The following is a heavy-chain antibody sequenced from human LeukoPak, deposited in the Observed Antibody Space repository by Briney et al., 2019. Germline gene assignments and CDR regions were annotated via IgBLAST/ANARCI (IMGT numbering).Heavy chain of an antibody. V-gene: IGHV4-61*02. CDR2: IYTSGST. J-gene: IGHJ4*02. Sequence: SQTLSLTCTVSGGSISSGSYYWSWIRQPAGKGLEWIGRIYTSGSTNYNPSLKSRVTISVDTSKNQFSLKLSFVTAADTAVYYCARGTVGRTYCGGDCYSPIDYWGQGTLVTVSS. CDR1: GGSISSGSYY. D-gene: IGHD2-21*01. CDR3: ARGTVGRTYCGGDCYSPIDY.